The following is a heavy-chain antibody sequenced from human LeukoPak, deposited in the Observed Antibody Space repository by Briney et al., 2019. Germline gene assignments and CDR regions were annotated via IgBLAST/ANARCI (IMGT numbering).Heavy chain of an antibody. J-gene: IGHJ6*04. CDR2: IIPIFGTA. CDR1: GGTFSSYA. V-gene: IGHV1-69*05. Sequence: SVKVSCKASGGTFSSYAISWVRQAPGQGLEWMGGIIPIFGTANYAQKLQGRVTITTDKSTSTAYMELSSLRSEDTAVYYCARAPRVRGVIHYYYGMDVWGKGTTVTVSS. D-gene: IGHD3-10*01. CDR3: ARAPRVRGVIHYYYGMDV.